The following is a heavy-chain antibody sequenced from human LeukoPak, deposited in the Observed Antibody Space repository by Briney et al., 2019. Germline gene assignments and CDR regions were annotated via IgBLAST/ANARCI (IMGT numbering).Heavy chain of an antibody. V-gene: IGHV3-30*04. CDR2: ISYDGSSK. CDR3: ARGEGITMVRGVII. CDR1: GFTFSSYA. Sequence: GGSLRLSCAASGFTFSSYAMHWVRQAPGKGLEWVAVISYDGSSKYYADSVKGRFTISRDNSKNTLYLQMNSLRAEDTAVYYCARGEGITMVRGVIIWGQGTLVTVSS. D-gene: IGHD3-10*01. J-gene: IGHJ4*02.